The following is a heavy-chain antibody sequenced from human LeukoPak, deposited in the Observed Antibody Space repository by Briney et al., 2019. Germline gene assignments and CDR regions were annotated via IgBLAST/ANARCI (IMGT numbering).Heavy chain of an antibody. CDR2: IIPIFGTA. Sequence: PVKVSCKASGGTFSSYAISWVRQAPGQGLEWMGGIIPIFGTADYAQKFQGRVTITADESTSTAYMELSSLRSEDTAVYYCAREEDGYNYDIWGQGTMVTVSS. J-gene: IGHJ3*02. D-gene: IGHD5-24*01. CDR3: AREEDGYNYDI. V-gene: IGHV1-69*13. CDR1: GGTFSSYA.